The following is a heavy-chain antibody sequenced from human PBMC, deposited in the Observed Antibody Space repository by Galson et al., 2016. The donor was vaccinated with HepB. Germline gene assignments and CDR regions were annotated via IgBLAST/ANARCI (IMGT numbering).Heavy chain of an antibody. CDR1: GFNFTAYS. Sequence: SLRLSCAASGFNFTAYSMNWVRQAPGKGLEWISYIRGGGDVIYYADSVKGRFTISRDNVKNSLYLQMNSLRDEDTAVYYCVSAHNWGFDFLGQVTLVTVSS. D-gene: IGHD7-27*01. V-gene: IGHV3-48*02. CDR2: IRGGGDVI. CDR3: VSAHNWGFDF. J-gene: IGHJ4*02.